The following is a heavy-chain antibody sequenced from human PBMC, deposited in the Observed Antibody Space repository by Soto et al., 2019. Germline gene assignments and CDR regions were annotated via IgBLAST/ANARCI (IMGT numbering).Heavy chain of an antibody. Sequence: SETLSLTCTVSGGSISSGDYYWTWIRQHPGKGLEWIGYISSSGRTNYNPSLKSRVTISVDTSKNRFYLTLRSETAADTAMYYCARGSKRGYSYGLDVWGQGTTVSVS. CDR2: ISSSGRT. V-gene: IGHV4-61*08. CDR3: ARGSKRGYSYGLDV. D-gene: IGHD5-18*01. J-gene: IGHJ6*02. CDR1: GGSISSGDYY.